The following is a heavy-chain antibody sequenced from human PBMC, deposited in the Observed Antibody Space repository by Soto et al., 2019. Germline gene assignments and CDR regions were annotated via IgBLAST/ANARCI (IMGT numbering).Heavy chain of an antibody. J-gene: IGHJ6*02. CDR3: ARFRLRRITIFGVVPSYYYGMDV. CDR1: GYTFTSYG. CDR2: ISAYNGNT. D-gene: IGHD3-3*01. V-gene: IGHV1-18*01. Sequence: GASVKVSCKASGYTFTSYGIGWVRQAPGQGLEWMGWISAYNGNTNYAQKLQGRVTMTTDTSTSTAYMELRSLRSDDTAVYYCARFRLRRITIFGVVPSYYYGMDVWGQGTTVTVSS.